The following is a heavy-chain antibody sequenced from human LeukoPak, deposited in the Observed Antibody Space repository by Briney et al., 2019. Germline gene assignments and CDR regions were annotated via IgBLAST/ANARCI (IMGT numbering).Heavy chain of an antibody. D-gene: IGHD2-15*01. V-gene: IGHV3-30*07. Sequence: PGRSLRLSCAASGFTFSSYAMHWVRQAPGKGLEWVAVISYDGSNKYYADSVKGRFTISRDNSKNTLYLQMNSLRAEDTAVYYCAKDEDIVVVVVSYWGQGTLVTVSS. CDR3: AKDEDIVVVVVSY. J-gene: IGHJ4*02. CDR2: ISYDGSNK. CDR1: GFTFSSYA.